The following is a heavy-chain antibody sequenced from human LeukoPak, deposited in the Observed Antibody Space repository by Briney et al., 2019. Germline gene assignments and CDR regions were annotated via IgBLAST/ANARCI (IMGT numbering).Heavy chain of an antibody. CDR3: AKDGYYGDYNAFDI. Sequence: AGGSLRLSCAASGFTFSSYAMSWVRQAPGKGLEWVPAISGSGGSTYYADSVKGRFTISRDNSKNTLYLQMNSLRAEDTAVYYCAKDGYYGDYNAFDIWGQGTMVTVSS. V-gene: IGHV3-23*01. J-gene: IGHJ3*02. D-gene: IGHD4-17*01. CDR1: GFTFSSYA. CDR2: ISGSGGST.